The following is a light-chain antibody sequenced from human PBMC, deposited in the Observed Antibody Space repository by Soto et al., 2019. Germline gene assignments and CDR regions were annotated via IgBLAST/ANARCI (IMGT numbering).Light chain of an antibody. J-gene: IGKJ1*01. CDR1: QSVSSY. CDR3: QQRSNWPVT. V-gene: IGKV3-11*01. CDR2: DAS. Sequence: EIVFTQSPATLSLSPGERATLSCRASQSVSSYLAWYQQKTGQAPRLLIYDASNRATGIPARFSGSGSGTDFTLTISSLEPEDFAVYYCQQRSNWPVTFGQGTRVEIK.